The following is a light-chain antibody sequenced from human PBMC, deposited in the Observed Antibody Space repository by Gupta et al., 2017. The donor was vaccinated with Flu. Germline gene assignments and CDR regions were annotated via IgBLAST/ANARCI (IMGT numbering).Light chain of an antibody. V-gene: IGKV3-20*01. CDR3: QQYGSSPFT. Sequence: GNLSLSPGERATPSCRASQSISRSYLAWYQQKPGQAPRLLIFGASSRATGIPDRFSGSGSGTDFTLTISRLEPEDFAVYYCQQYGSSPFTFGPGTKVDIK. CDR2: GAS. J-gene: IGKJ3*01. CDR1: QSISRSY.